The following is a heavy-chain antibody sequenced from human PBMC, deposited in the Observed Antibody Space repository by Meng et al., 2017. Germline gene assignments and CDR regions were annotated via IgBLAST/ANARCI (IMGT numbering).Heavy chain of an antibody. CDR3: ARAIAVSGTGRFDY. CDR2: INAGNSDT. CDR1: GYTFTTYA. D-gene: IGHD6-19*01. J-gene: IGHJ4*02. V-gene: IGHV1-3*01. Sequence: QTQAVQSGAEVKKPGASVKVSCKASGYTFTTYAIHWVRQAPGQRLEWMGWINAGNSDTKYSQKLQGRVTITRDTSASTVYMEVSSLRSEDTGVYYCARAIAVSGTGRFDYWGQGTLVTVSS.